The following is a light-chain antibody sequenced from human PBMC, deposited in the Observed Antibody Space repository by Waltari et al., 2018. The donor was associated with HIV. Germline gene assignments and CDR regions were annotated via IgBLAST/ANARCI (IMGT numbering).Light chain of an antibody. CDR1: RSDVGGYKY. V-gene: IGLV2-11*01. CDR2: DVS. CDR3: CSYAGSYIYVV. J-gene: IGLJ2*01. Sequence: QSALTQPRSVSGSPGQSVTISCTGTRSDVGGYKYVSWYQQHPGKAPKLMIYDVSKRPSGVPDRFSGSKSGNTASLTISGLQAEDEADYYCCSYAGSYIYVVFGGGTKLTVL.